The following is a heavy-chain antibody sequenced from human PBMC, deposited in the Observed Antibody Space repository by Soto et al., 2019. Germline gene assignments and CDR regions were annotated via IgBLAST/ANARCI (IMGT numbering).Heavy chain of an antibody. Sequence: LRLSCAASGSTFDDYAMHWVRQAPGKGLEWVSGISWNSGSIGYADSVKGRFTISRDNAKNSLYLQMNSLRVEDTALYYCAKDLKRVQRWRQWGGFDYWGQGTLVTVSS. CDR3: AKDLKRVQRWRQWGGFDY. CDR2: ISWNSGSI. V-gene: IGHV3-9*01. J-gene: IGHJ4*02. CDR1: GSTFDDYA. D-gene: IGHD3-16*01.